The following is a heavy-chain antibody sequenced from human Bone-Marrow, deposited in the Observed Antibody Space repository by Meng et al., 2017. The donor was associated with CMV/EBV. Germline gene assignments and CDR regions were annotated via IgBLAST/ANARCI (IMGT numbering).Heavy chain of an antibody. CDR3: ARRVAGGAIDY. V-gene: IGHV3-20*04. CDR2: INWNGGST. J-gene: IGHJ4*02. CDR1: GFTFDDYA. Sequence: GGSLRLSCAASGFTFDDYAMHWVRQAPGKGLEWVSGINWNGGSTGYADSVKGRFTISRDNAKNSLYLQMNSLRAEDTALYYCARRVAGGAIDYWGQGTLVTVSS. D-gene: IGHD6-19*01.